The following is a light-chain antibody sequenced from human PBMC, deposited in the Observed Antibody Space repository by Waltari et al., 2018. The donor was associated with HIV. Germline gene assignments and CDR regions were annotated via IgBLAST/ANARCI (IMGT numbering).Light chain of an antibody. Sequence: EIILTQSPAILSASPGDRVTLTCRASQGVGTNLAWYQQRSGQAPRRLLARSRSPAPGGPARFRGSGSGTHFILTISNLQSDDFAVYYCQQFENWPSYTFGQGTKL. CDR3: QQFENWPSYT. J-gene: IGKJ2*01. V-gene: IGKV3-15*01. CDR2: RSR. CDR1: QGVGTN.